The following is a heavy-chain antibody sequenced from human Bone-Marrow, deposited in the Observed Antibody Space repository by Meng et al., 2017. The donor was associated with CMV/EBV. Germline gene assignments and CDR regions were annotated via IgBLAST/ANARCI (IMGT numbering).Heavy chain of an antibody. CDR1: GDTFSNYA. V-gene: IGHV1-69*05. CDR2: IIPMFGTT. CDR3: ARVRVTATTQYKENWCDP. J-gene: IGHJ5*02. Sequence: SVKVSCKASGDTFSNYAFSWVRQAPGQGLEWMGGIIPMFGTTNYAQKFQGRVTIRTDESTTTAYMELSSLRSNDTAVYYCARVRVTATTQYKENWCDPWGQGTLVTVSS. D-gene: IGHD1-1*01.